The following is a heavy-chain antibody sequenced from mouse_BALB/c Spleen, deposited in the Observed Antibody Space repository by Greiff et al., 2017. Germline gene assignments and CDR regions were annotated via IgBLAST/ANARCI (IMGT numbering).Heavy chain of an antibody. CDR1: GFTFSSFG. CDR2: ISSGSSTI. D-gene: IGHD2-1*01. V-gene: IGHV5-17*02. Sequence: EVMLVESGGGLVQPGGSRKLSCAASGFTFSSFGMHWVRQAPEKGLEWVAYISSGSSTIYYADTVKGRFTISRDNPKNTLFLQMTSLRSEDTAMYYCAREGIYGNYDFDYGGQGTTLTVSS. J-gene: IGHJ2*01. CDR3: AREGIYGNYDFDY.